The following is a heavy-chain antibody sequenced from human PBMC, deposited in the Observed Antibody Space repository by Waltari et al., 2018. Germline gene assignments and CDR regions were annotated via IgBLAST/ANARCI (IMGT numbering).Heavy chain of an antibody. CDR2: ISSSSSYI. CDR3: ARAVAGNAFDI. CDR1: GFTFSSYS. Sequence: EVQLVESGGGLVKPGGSLRLSCAASGFTFSSYSMTWVRQAPGKGLEWVSSISSSSSYIYYADSVKGRFTISRDNAKNSLYLQMNSLRAEDTAVYYCARAVAGNAFDIWGQGTMVTVSS. D-gene: IGHD6-19*01. J-gene: IGHJ3*02. V-gene: IGHV3-21*01.